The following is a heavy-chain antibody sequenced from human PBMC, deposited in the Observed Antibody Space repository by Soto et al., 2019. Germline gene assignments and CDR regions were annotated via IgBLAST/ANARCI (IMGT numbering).Heavy chain of an antibody. CDR3: AKALRRRSLDY. Sequence: PGGSLRLSCAASGFTFSSYGMHWVRQAPGKGLEWVAVISYDGSNKYYADSVKGRFTISRDNSKNTLYLQMNSLRAEDTAVYYCAKALRRRSLDYWGQGTLVTVSS. CDR2: ISYDGSNK. CDR1: GFTFSSYG. J-gene: IGHJ4*02. V-gene: IGHV3-30*18.